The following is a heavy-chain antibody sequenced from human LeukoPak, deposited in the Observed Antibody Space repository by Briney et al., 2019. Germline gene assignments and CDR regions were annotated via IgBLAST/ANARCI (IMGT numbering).Heavy chain of an antibody. CDR3: AAATGHDSSGGPGY. Sequence: GTSVKVSCKASGFTFTSSAMQWVRQARGQRLEWIGWIVVGSGNTNYAQKFQEGVTITRDMSTSTDYMELSSLRSEDTAVYYCAAATGHDSSGGPGYWGQGTLVTVSS. D-gene: IGHD3-22*01. CDR2: IVVGSGNT. CDR1: GFTFTSSA. V-gene: IGHV1-58*02. J-gene: IGHJ4*02.